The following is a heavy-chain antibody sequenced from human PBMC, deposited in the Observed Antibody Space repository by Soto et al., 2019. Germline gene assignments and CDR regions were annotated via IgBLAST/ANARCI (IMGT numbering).Heavy chain of an antibody. Sequence: QVRLVQSGAEVKKPGSSVKVSCKTSGGTFSSSAISWVRQAPGQGLQWMGGIMPTLSSTHYAQRFQGRISITADESTSTAFLELSSLRSEDTATYYCARGTSDVVLLPGAMKEGFPSWGQGTLVTVSS. CDR3: ARGTSDVVLLPGAMKEGFPS. CDR1: GGTFSSSA. V-gene: IGHV1-69*01. J-gene: IGHJ5*02. CDR2: IMPTLSST. D-gene: IGHD2-2*01.